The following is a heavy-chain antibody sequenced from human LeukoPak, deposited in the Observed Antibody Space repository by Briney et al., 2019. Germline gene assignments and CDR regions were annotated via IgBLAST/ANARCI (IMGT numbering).Heavy chain of an antibody. CDR1: GGSFSGYY. D-gene: IGHD6-13*01. Sequence: PSETLSLTCAVYGGSFSGYYWSWIRQPPGKGLEWIGEINHSGSTNYNPSLKSRVTISVDTSKNQFSLKLSSVTAADTAVYYCARGYSSSWSGYAFDIWGQGTMVTVSS. J-gene: IGHJ3*02. CDR2: INHSGST. V-gene: IGHV4-34*01. CDR3: ARGYSSSWSGYAFDI.